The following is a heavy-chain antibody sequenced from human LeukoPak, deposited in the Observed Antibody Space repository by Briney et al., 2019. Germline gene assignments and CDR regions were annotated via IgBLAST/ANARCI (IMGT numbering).Heavy chain of an antibody. J-gene: IGHJ4*02. CDR2: ISYDGSNK. D-gene: IGHD6-19*01. CDR1: GFTFSSYA. Sequence: PGGSLRLSCAASGFTFSSYAMHWVRQAPGKGLEWVAVISYDGSNKYYADSVKGRFTISRDNSKNTLYLQMNSLRAEDTAVYYCARALIAVAGRGFDYWGQGTLVTVSS. V-gene: IGHV3-30*04. CDR3: ARALIAVAGRGFDY.